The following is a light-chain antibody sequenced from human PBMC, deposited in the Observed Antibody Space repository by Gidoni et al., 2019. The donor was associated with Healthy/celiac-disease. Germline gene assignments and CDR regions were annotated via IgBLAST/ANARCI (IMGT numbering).Light chain of an antibody. Sequence: DIPRTKSPSSLSASVGDRVTITCRASQSISSYLNWYQQKPGKAPKLLIYAASSLQSGVPSRFSGSGSGTDFTLTISSLQPEDFATYYCQQSYSTPRTFGQGTKLEIK. CDR3: QQSYSTPRT. CDR1: QSISSY. V-gene: IGKV1-39*01. CDR2: AAS. J-gene: IGKJ2*01.